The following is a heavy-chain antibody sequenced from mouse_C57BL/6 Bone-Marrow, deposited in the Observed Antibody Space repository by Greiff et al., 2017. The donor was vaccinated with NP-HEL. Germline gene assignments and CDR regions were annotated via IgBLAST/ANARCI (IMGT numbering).Heavy chain of an antibody. J-gene: IGHJ4*01. CDR1: GFTFSDYG. CDR3: ARGAENYGNYGLYYYAMDY. CDR2: ISNLAYSI. V-gene: IGHV5-15*01. Sequence: EVMLVESGGGLVQPGGSLKLSCAASGFTFSDYGMAWVRQAPRKGPEWVAFISNLAYSISYADTVTGRFTISRENAKNTLYLEMSSLRSEDTAMYYCARGAENYGNYGLYYYAMDYWGQGTSVTVAS. D-gene: IGHD2-1*01.